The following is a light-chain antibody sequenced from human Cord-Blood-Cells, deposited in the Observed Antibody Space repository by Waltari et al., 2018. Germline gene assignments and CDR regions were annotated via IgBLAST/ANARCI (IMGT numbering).Light chain of an antibody. J-gene: IGLJ2*01. CDR3: AAWDDSLNGVV. V-gene: IGLV1-44*01. CDR2: SNN. Sequence: QSVLTQPPPASGTPGQRVPISSPGSSPNLGSNTVNWYQQLPGTAPKLLIYSNNQRPSGVPDRFSGSKSGTSASLAISGLQSEDEADYYCAAWDDSLNGVVFGGGTKLTVL. CDR1: SPNLGSNT.